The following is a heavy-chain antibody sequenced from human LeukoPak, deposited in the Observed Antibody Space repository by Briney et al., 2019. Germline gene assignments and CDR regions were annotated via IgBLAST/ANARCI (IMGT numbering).Heavy chain of an antibody. J-gene: IGHJ4*02. CDR2: ISAYNGNT. CDR1: GYTFTSYG. V-gene: IGHV1-18*01. Sequence: ASVKVSCKASGYTFTSYGISWVRQAPGQGLEWMGWISAYNGNTNYAQKFQGRVTMTRDMSTSTVYMELSSLRSEDTAVYYCARDDYVWGGYPPGRYWGQGTLVTVSS. CDR3: ARDDYVWGGYPPGRY. D-gene: IGHD3-16*02.